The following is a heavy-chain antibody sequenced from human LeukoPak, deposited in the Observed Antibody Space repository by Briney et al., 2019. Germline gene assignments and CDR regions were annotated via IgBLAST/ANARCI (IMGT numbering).Heavy chain of an antibody. V-gene: IGHV3-23*01. J-gene: IGHJ4*02. CDR1: GFAFSSYA. CDR3: AKDSRYSATRPTFDF. D-gene: IGHD3-9*01. Sequence: PGGSLRLSCVASGFAFSSYAMTWVRQAPRKGLEWVPGISGPGGSTYYADSVKGRFTISRDNSRNRLFLQMNSLRGDDTAVYFCAKDSRYSATRPTFDFWGQGTLVTVSS. CDR2: ISGPGGST.